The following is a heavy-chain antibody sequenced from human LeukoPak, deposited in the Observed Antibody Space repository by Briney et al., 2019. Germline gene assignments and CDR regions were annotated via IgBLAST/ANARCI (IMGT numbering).Heavy chain of an antibody. D-gene: IGHD3-10*01. Sequence: PSQTLSLTCAVSGGSISSGGYSWSWIRQPPGKGLEWIGYIYHSGSTYYNPSLKSRVTISVDRSKNQFSLKLSSVTAADTAVYYCARYGSGSYNYYYYGMDVWGQGTTVTVSS. CDR2: IYHSGST. CDR3: ARYGSGSYNYYYYGMDV. J-gene: IGHJ6*02. V-gene: IGHV4-30-2*01. CDR1: GGSISSGGYS.